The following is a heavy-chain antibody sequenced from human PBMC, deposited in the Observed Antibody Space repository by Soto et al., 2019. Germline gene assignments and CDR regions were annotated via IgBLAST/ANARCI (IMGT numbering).Heavy chain of an antibody. D-gene: IGHD6-6*01. CDR1: GFTFSSYA. Sequence: GGSLRLSCAASGFTFSSYAMSWVRQAPGKGLEWVSAISGSGGSTYYADSVKGRFTISRDNSKNTLYLQMNSLRAEDTAVYYCAPPEGIAARARAYYFDYWGQGTLVTVSS. CDR2: ISGSGGST. V-gene: IGHV3-23*01. J-gene: IGHJ4*02. CDR3: APPEGIAARARAYYFDY.